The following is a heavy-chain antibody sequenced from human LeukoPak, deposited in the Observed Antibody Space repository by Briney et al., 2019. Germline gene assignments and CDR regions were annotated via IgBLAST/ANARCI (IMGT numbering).Heavy chain of an antibody. CDR3: AKDIHIGHGSGWPES. J-gene: IGHJ5*02. CDR1: GFTFDTYV. D-gene: IGHD6-19*01. CDR2: ISGTGGRT. V-gene: IGHV3-23*01. Sequence: GGSLRLSCAASGFTFDTYVMSWVRQAPGKGLECVSSISGTGGRTYYADSVKGRFTISRDNSKNSLYLQMNSLGAEDTALYYCAKDIHIGHGSGWPESWGQGTLVTVSS.